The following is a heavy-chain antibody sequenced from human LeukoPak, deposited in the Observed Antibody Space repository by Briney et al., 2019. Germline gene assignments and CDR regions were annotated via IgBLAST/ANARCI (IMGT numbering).Heavy chain of an antibody. CDR2: IYHSGST. V-gene: IGHV4-30-2*01. Sequence: PSQTLSLTCTVSGGSISSGGYYWSWIRQPPGKGLEWIGYIYHSGSTYYNPSLKSRVTISVDRSKNQFSLKLSSVTAADTAVYYCARDSGSYYAFDIWGQGTMVTVSS. D-gene: IGHD1-26*01. J-gene: IGHJ3*02. CDR1: GGSISSGGYY. CDR3: ARDSGSYYAFDI.